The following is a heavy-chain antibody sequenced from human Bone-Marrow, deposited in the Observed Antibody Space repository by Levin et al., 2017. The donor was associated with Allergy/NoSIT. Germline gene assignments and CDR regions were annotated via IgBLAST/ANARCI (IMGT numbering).Heavy chain of an antibody. J-gene: IGHJ4*02. V-gene: IGHV4-34*01. Sequence: PSETLSLTCAVYGGSFSGYYWSWIRQPPGKGLEWIGEINHSGSTNYNPSLKSRVTISVDTSKNQFSLKLSSVTAADTAVYYCARVSHYGSGSYTYWGQGTLVTVSS. CDR1: GGSFSGYY. CDR2: INHSGST. D-gene: IGHD3-10*01. CDR3: ARVSHYGSGSYTY.